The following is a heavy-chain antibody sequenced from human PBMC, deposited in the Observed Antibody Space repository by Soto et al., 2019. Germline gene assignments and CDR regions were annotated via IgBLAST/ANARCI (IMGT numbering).Heavy chain of an antibody. J-gene: IGHJ4*01. V-gene: IGHV1-18*04. CDR3: ARCSGYSREHYNY. D-gene: IGHD3-22*01. CDR1: GYTFTSYC. CDR2: ISAYNGNT. Sequence: ASVNVSFRAAGYTFTSYCISWVRQAPGQWLEWMGWISAYNGNTNYAQKLQGRVNITTDTSTRTAYMELRSLRSDDTAVYYCARCSGYSREHYNYWGHGTRVTDSS.